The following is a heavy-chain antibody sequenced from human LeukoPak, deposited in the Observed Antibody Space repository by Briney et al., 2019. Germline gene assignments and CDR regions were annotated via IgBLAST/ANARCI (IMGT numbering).Heavy chain of an antibody. CDR1: GFTFSSYS. V-gene: IGHV3-21*01. CDR3: ARVWSDCSYTNCYISEY. D-gene: IGHD2-2*02. CDR2: ISSSSVFI. J-gene: IGHJ4*02. Sequence: GRSLRLSCAASGFTFSSYSMNWVRQAPGERLVWVSSISSSSVFIYYADAVKGRFTISRDDAKNSLFLQMNSLRAEDTAVYYCARVWSDCSYTNCYISEYWGQGTLVTVSS.